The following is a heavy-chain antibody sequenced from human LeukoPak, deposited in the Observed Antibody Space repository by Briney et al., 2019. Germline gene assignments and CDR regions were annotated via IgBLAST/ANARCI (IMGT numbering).Heavy chain of an antibody. CDR2: INQDGSET. Sequence: AGGWLRLSCAASGFTFSTYYMGWVRQAPGKGLEWVASINQDGSETHYVDSVKGRFTISRDNAKNSLYLQMNSLRAEDTAVYYCAELGITMIGGVWGKGTTVTISS. D-gene: IGHD3-10*02. CDR3: AELGITMIGGV. CDR1: GFTFSTYY. V-gene: IGHV3-7*01. J-gene: IGHJ6*04.